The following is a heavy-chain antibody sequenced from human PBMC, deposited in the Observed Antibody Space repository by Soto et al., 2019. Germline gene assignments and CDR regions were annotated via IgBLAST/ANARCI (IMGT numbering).Heavy chain of an antibody. CDR3: ARGVKPLIPRCDY. V-gene: IGHV3-30-3*01. Sequence: GGSLRLSCAASGSTFSSYAMHWVRQAPGKGLEWVALVTYDGSNKYYADSVKGLFTISRDNSKTTQYLQMNRLRGEDTAVYYCARGVKPLIPRCDYWGQGTLVTV. D-gene: IGHD3-16*01. J-gene: IGHJ4*02. CDR2: VTYDGSNK. CDR1: GSTFSSYA.